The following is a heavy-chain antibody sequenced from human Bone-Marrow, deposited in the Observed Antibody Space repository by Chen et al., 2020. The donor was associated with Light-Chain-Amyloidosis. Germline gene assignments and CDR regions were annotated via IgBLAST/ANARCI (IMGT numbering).Heavy chain of an antibody. J-gene: IGHJ4*02. CDR1: GFTFSAYW. V-gene: IGHV3-74*03. CDR2: IKKDGRA. D-gene: IGHD6-19*01. Sequence: EVHLVESGGGLIQPGGSLRLSCATSGFTFSAYWMHWVRQAPGKGLEWVSRIKKDGRATYADSVKGRFTISRDDAKDTVYLQMNSLRAEDTAVYYCARVGGVTVAGAFDYWGLGTLVTVTS. CDR3: ARVGGVTVAGAFDY.